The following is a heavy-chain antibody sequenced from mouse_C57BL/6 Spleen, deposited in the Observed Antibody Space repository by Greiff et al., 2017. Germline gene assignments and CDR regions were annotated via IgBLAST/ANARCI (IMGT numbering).Heavy chain of an antibody. CDR2: IYPNNGGN. J-gene: IGHJ3*01. CDR3: CRDYYGNYGFAY. CDR1: GYTFTDYY. V-gene: IGHV1-34*01. D-gene: IGHD2-1*01. Sequence: EVQLQQSGPELVKPGASVKMSCKASGYTFTDYYMHWVKQSHGKSLEWIGYIYPNNGGNGYNQKFKGKATLTVYKSSSTAYMELRSLTSEDSAVYYCCRDYYGNYGFAYWGQGTLVTVSA.